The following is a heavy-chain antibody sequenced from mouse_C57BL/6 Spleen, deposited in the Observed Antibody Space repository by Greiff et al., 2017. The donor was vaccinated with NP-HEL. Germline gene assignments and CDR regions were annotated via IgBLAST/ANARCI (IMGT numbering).Heavy chain of an antibody. CDR1: GYTFTSYW. J-gene: IGHJ2*01. Sequence: QVQLQQPGAELVRPGTSVKLSCKASGYTFTSYWMHWVKQRPGQGLEWIGVIDPSDSYTNYNQKFKGKATLTVDTSSSTAYMQLSSLTSEDSAVYYCATTVVATDYWGQGTTLTVSS. V-gene: IGHV1-59*01. CDR2: IDPSDSYT. CDR3: ATTVVATDY. D-gene: IGHD1-1*01.